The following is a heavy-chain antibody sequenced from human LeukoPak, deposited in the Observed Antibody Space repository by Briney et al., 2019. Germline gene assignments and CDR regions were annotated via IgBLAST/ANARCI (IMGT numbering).Heavy chain of an antibody. CDR3: AREASSLFN. Sequence: GGSLRLSCAASGFTFNNFWMNWFRQAPGKGLEWVANIKLDGSEKYVDSVKGRFTISRDSAKNSLYLQMNSLRVEDTAVYYCAREASSLFNWGQGTLVTVSS. J-gene: IGHJ4*02. D-gene: IGHD2-21*01. CDR2: IKLDGSEK. V-gene: IGHV3-7*01. CDR1: GFTFNNFW.